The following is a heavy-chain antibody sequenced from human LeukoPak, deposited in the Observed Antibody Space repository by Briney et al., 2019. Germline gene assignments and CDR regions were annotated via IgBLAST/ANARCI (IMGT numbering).Heavy chain of an antibody. J-gene: IGHJ4*02. CDR2: ITSSSSI. CDR3: AMQWLVKGGYYFDY. CDR1: GFTFSNYG. Sequence: GGSLRLSCAASGFTFSNYGMNWVRQAPRKGLEWVSFITSSSSIYYADSVKGRFTISRDNAKNSLFLQMNSLRAEDTAVYYCAMQWLVKGGYYFDYWGQGTLVSVSS. D-gene: IGHD6-19*01. V-gene: IGHV3-48*01.